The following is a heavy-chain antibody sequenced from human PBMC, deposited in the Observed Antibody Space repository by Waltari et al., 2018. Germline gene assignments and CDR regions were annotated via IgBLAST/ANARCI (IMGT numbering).Heavy chain of an antibody. D-gene: IGHD3-22*01. CDR1: GGSISNNNYY. CDR2: IYYNGRT. J-gene: IGHJ3*02. Sequence: QLQLQESGPGLVKPSETLSLTCTVSGGSISNNNYYWGWIRQPPGKGLEWIGTIYYNGRTYYNPSLKSRVTRSVDMSKNHFALKLGAGTAADTAVYYCAIPSMIVGLAGAFDIWGQGTMVTVSS. V-gene: IGHV4-39*02. CDR3: AIPSMIVGLAGAFDI.